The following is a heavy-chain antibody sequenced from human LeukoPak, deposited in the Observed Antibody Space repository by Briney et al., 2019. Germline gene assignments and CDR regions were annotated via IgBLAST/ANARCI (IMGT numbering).Heavy chain of an antibody. CDR3: ARDIYTNWGIHDAFDI. Sequence: SVKVSCKASGGTFSSYAISWVRQAPGQGLEWMGGIFPIFGTANYAQKFQGRVTITTDESTSTAYMELSSLRSEDTAVYYCARDIYTNWGIHDAFDIWGQGTMVTVSS. J-gene: IGHJ3*02. D-gene: IGHD7-27*01. V-gene: IGHV1-69*05. CDR1: GGTFSSYA. CDR2: IFPIFGTA.